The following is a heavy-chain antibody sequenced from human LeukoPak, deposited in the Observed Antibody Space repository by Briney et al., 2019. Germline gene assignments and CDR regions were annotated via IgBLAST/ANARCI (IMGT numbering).Heavy chain of an antibody. Sequence: SETLSLTCTVSGGSISSYYWSWIRQPPGKGLEWIGYIYYSGYTNYNPSLKSRVTISVDTSKNQFSLKLSSVTAADTAVYFCACLTTAEAFDIWGQGTMVTVSS. D-gene: IGHD3-22*01. CDR2: IYYSGYT. J-gene: IGHJ3*02. CDR1: GGSISSYY. V-gene: IGHV4-59*01. CDR3: ACLTTAEAFDI.